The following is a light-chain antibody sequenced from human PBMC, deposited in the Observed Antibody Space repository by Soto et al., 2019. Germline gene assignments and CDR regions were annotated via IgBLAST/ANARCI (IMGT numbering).Light chain of an antibody. V-gene: IGKV4-1*01. CDR2: RAS. CDR1: QSVLYSSNNKKY. J-gene: IGKJ1*01. Sequence: DIVMTQSPDSLAVSLGERATINCKSSQSVLYSSNNKKYLAWYQQKPGQPPKLLLYRASTRESGVPDRFSGSGSGTDFTLTISTLQAEDVAVYYCQQYYTTPRTFGQGTKVEIK. CDR3: QQYYTTPRT.